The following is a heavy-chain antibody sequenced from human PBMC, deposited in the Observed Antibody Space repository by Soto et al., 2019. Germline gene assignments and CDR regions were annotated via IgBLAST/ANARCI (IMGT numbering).Heavy chain of an antibody. V-gene: IGHV1-18*01. D-gene: IGHD1-1*01. CDR1: GYAFTTYG. Sequence: QVHLVQSGAEVKKPGASVKVSCKGSGYAFTTYGITWVRQAPGQGLEWMGWISAHNGNTNYAQKLQGRLTVTRDTSTSTSYMELRSLRSVDTAVYYCARGRYGDYWGQGALVTVSS. CDR2: ISAHNGNT. J-gene: IGHJ4*02. CDR3: ARGRYGDY.